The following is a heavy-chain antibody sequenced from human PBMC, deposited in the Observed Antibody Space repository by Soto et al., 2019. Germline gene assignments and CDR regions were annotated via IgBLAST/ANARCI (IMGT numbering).Heavy chain of an antibody. CDR2: IYWNDDK. D-gene: IGHD3-9*01. CDR3: AHSYFDWLLFSDYWFDP. Sequence: SGPTLVNPTQTLTLTCTFSGFSLSTSGVGVGWIRQPPGKALEWLALIYWNDDKRYSPSLKSRLTITKDTSKNQVVLTMTNMDPVDTATYSCAHSYFDWLLFSDYWFDPWGQGTLVTVSS. CDR1: GFSLSTSGVG. J-gene: IGHJ5*02. V-gene: IGHV2-5*01.